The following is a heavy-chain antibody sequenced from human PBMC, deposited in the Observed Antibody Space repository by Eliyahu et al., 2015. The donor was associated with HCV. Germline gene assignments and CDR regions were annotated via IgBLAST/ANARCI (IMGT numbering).Heavy chain of an antibody. CDR1: GFXFSSXA. J-gene: IGHJ3*02. Sequence: EVQLLESGGGLVQPGGSLRLSCAASGFXFSSXAMXWVRQXPGKGLEWVXAMSGSGGSTYYADSVKGRFTISRDNSKNTLYLQMNSLRAEDTAVYYCWGYYDFWSGYVDAFDIWGQGTMVTVSS. D-gene: IGHD3-3*01. V-gene: IGHV3-23*01. CDR2: MSGSGGST. CDR3: WGYYDFWSGYVDAFDI.